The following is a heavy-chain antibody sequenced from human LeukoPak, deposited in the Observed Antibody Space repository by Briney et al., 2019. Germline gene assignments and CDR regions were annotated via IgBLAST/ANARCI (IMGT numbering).Heavy chain of an antibody. CDR3: ARAIPLHYDSSGYDAFDI. CDR1: GYTFTSYG. J-gene: IGHJ3*02. V-gene: IGHV1-18*01. Sequence: ASVKVSCKASGYTFTSYGISWVRQAPGQGLEWMGWISAYNGNTNYAQKLQGRVTMTTDTSTSTAYMELRSLRSDDTAVYYCARAIPLHYDSSGYDAFDIWGQGTMVTVSS. CDR2: ISAYNGNT. D-gene: IGHD3-22*01.